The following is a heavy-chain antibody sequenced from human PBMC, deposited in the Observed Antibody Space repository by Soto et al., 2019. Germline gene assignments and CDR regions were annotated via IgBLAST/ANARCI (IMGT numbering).Heavy chain of an antibody. J-gene: IGHJ6*02. V-gene: IGHV1-46*01. CDR3: ARDKGDGYNDCYGWDCYGMDV. D-gene: IGHD5-12*01. Sequence: ASVKVSCKASGYTFTSYYMHWVRQAPGQGLEWMGIINPSGGSTSYAQKFQGRVTMTRDTSTSTVYMELSSLRSEDTAVYYCARDKGDGYNDCYGWDCYGMDVWGRGTSVTGSS. CDR2: INPSGGST. CDR1: GYTFTSYY.